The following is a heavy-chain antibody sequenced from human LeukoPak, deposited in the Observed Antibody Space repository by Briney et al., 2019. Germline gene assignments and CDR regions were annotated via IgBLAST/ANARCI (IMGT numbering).Heavy chain of an antibody. CDR1: GFTFSSYG. CDR3: AREASTMIVPGGAFDI. V-gene: IGHV3-33*01. D-gene: IGHD3-22*01. J-gene: IGHJ3*02. Sequence: PGGSLRVSCAASGFTFSSYGMHWVRQAPGKGLEWVAVIWYDGSNKYYADSVKGRFTISRDNSKNTLYLQMNSLRAEDTAVYYCAREASTMIVPGGAFDIWGQGTMVTVSS. CDR2: IWYDGSNK.